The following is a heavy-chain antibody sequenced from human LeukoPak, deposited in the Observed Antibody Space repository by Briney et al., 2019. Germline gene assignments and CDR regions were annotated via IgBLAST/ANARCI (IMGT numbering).Heavy chain of an antibody. Sequence: GASVKVSCKASGGTFSSYTISWVRQAPGQGLEWMGRIIPILGIANYAQKFQGRVTNTADKSTSTAYMELSSLRSEDTAVYYCARPNTLSAPGAFDIWGQGTMVTVSS. V-gene: IGHV1-69*02. J-gene: IGHJ3*02. CDR1: GGTFSSYT. CDR3: ARPNTLSAPGAFDI. CDR2: IIPILGIA.